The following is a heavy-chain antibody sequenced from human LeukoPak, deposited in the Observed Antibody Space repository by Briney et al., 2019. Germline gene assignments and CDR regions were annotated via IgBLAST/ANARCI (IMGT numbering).Heavy chain of an antibody. CDR1: VIVFKVLE. CDR3: ARERRGYGYGTLDP. D-gene: IGHD5-12*01. CDR2: ISDSGWSN. V-gene: IGHV3-30*04. Sequence: GGPLTLSCVPSVIVFKVLEVLWLRGSRGRGREWVVLISDSGWSNNYADSLKGKFIVSRDNSKNTMDLQMNDLRVEDTGVYFYARERRGYGYGTLDPWGQGTLVTVSS. J-gene: IGHJ5*02.